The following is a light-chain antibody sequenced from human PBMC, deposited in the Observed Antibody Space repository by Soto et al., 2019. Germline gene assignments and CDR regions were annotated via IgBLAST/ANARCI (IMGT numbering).Light chain of an antibody. CDR3: SSYTSSSTLEV. V-gene: IGLV2-14*01. J-gene: IGLJ1*01. Sequence: QSALTQPASVSGSPGQSITISCTGTISDVVGYNYVSWYQQHPGKAPKLIIYDVSNRPSGVSNRFSGSKSGNTDSLTISGLQAEDDAHYYCSSYTSSSTLEVFGTGTKPTVL. CDR1: ISDVVGYNY. CDR2: DVS.